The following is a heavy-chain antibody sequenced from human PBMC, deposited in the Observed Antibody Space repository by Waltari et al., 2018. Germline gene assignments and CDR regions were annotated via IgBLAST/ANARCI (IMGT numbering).Heavy chain of an antibody. CDR3: AKDEGARLAPTFGMDA. D-gene: IGHD6-6*01. V-gene: IGHV3-23*01. J-gene: IGHJ6*02. CDR1: GFPFSHSP. CDR2: LTARGLM. Sequence: EMQLLESGGALVQPGGSLRLSCAASGFPFSHSPMNWVRQAPGKGLEWVAVLTARGLMDYGDSVKGRFIISRDNSKNTLYLEMYRLRVEDTARYYCAKDEGARLAPTFGMDAWGQGTTVIVSS.